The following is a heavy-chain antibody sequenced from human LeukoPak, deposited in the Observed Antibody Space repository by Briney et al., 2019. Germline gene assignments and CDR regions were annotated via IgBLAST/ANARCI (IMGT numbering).Heavy chain of an antibody. Sequence: SETLSLTCTVSGGSISSYYWSWIQQPAGKGLEWIGRIYTSGSTNYNPSLKSRVTMSVDTSKNQFSLKLSSVTAADTAVYYCARVWAPAANYYSYYMDVWGKGTTVTVSS. CDR1: GGSISSYY. J-gene: IGHJ6*03. CDR3: ARVWAPAANYYSYYMDV. CDR2: IYTSGST. V-gene: IGHV4-4*07. D-gene: IGHD2-2*01.